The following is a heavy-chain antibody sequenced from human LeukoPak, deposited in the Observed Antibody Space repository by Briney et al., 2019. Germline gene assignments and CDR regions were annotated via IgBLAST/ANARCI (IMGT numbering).Heavy chain of an antibody. D-gene: IGHD2-15*01. CDR3: AKTSGGNY. J-gene: IGHJ4*02. Sequence: GGSLRLSCAASGFTFSSYAMSWVRQAPGKGLERVSGISGSGDSTYYADSVKGRFTISRDNSKNMLNLQMNSLRAEDTAIYYCAKTSGGNYWGQGTLVTVSS. CDR1: GFTFSSYA. V-gene: IGHV3-23*01. CDR2: ISGSGDST.